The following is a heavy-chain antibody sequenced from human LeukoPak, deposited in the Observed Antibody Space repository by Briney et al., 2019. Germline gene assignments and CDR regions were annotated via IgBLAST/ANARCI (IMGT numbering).Heavy chain of an antibody. CDR1: GFTFSSYA. CDR3: ARGALIPDF. D-gene: IGHD2-21*01. CDR2: ISKSDGST. Sequence: PGGSLRLSCAASGFTFSSYAMTRVRQAPGKGLAWVSSISKSDGSTYYADSVKGRFTISRDNSKNTVYLHMDSLRVEDTAIYYCARGALIPDFRGQGTLVTVSS. J-gene: IGHJ4*02. V-gene: IGHV3-23*01.